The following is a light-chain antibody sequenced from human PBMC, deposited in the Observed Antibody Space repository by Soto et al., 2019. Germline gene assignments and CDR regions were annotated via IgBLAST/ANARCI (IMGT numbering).Light chain of an antibody. J-gene: IGKJ3*01. CDR3: QQRGDWPT. CDR1: RSVGTY. CDR2: DAS. Sequence: EIVLTQSPATLSLSPGERATLSCRASRSVGTYLAWYQQKPGQAPRLLIYDASNRATGVPARFSGSGSGTDFTLTITSLEPEDFAVYYCQQRGDWPTFGPGTKVD. V-gene: IGKV3-11*01.